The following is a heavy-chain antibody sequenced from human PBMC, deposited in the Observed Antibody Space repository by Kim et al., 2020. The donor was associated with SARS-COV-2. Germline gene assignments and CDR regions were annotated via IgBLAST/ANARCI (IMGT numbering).Heavy chain of an antibody. CDR2: IYHSGST. J-gene: IGHJ6*02. Sequence: SETLSLTCAVSGGSISSSNWWSWVRQPPGKGLEWIGEIYHSGSTNYNPSLMRRVTISVDKSKNQFSLKLSSVTAADTAVYYCARSSSGEYGMDVWGQGTTVTVSS. CDR1: GGSISSSNW. D-gene: IGHD6-19*01. CDR3: ARSSSGEYGMDV. V-gene: IGHV4-4*02.